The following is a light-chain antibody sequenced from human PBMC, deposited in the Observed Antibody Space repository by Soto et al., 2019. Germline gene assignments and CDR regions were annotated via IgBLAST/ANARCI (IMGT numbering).Light chain of an antibody. CDR2: RNN. J-gene: IGLJ2*01. V-gene: IGLV1-47*01. CDR3: AAWDDSLVV. CDR1: SSNIGSAY. Sequence: QSVLTQPPSASGTPGQTVTISCSGSSSNIGSAYIYWYQHLPGTAPKRLIYRNNQRPSGVPDRFSASKSGTSASLAISGLRSEDDADYYCAAWDDSLVVFGGGTKLTV.